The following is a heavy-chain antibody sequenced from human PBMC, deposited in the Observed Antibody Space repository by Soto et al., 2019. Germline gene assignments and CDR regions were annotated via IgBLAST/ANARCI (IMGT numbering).Heavy chain of an antibody. Sequence: QVPLVQSGAEVKKPGASVKVSCKASGYTFITYSMHWVRQAPGQRLEWMGWINAGDGNTKYSQKFQDRVTFTRDTSVTAAYMELSSLRSDDTAVYYCARATIFGVVMLGYYFDYRGQGTLVTVSS. CDR1: GYTFITYS. CDR3: ARATIFGVVMLGYYFDY. CDR2: INAGDGNT. V-gene: IGHV1-3*01. D-gene: IGHD3-3*01. J-gene: IGHJ4*02.